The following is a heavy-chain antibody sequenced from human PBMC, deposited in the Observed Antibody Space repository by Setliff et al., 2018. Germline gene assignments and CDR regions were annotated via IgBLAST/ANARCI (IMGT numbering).Heavy chain of an antibody. D-gene: IGHD1-26*01. Sequence: SVKVSCKASGDTSTTYAIHWVRQAPGQGLEWMGRSIPISGTTKYAQKFQDRVTITADKSTSTAYMELSSLTSDDTAVYYCARVKVIVGATPRTYYMDVWGKGTTVTVSS. CDR3: ARVKVIVGATPRTYYMDV. CDR2: SIPISGTT. CDR1: GDTSTTYA. J-gene: IGHJ6*03. V-gene: IGHV1-69*06.